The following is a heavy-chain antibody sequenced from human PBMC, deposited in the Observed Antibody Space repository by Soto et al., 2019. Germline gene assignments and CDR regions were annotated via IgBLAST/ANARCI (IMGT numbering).Heavy chain of an antibody. V-gene: IGHV4-39*01. J-gene: IGHJ4*02. CDR1: GGSISSSSYY. CDR3: ARPSGSYLYYFEY. Sequence: PSETLSLTCTVSGGSISSSSYYWGWIRQPPGKGLEWIGSIYYSGSTYYNPSLKSRVTISVDTSKNQFSLKLSSVTAADTAVYYCARPSGSYLYYFEYWGQGTLVTVSS. D-gene: IGHD1-26*01. CDR2: IYYSGST.